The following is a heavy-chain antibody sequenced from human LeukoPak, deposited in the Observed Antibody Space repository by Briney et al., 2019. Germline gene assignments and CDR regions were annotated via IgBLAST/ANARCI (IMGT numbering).Heavy chain of an antibody. J-gene: IGHJ5*02. D-gene: IGHD1-26*01. CDR1: GYTLTELS. CDR2: FDPEDGET. CDR3: ETGTLVEARIQDHWFDP. Sequence: GASVKVSCKVSGYTLTELSMHWVRQAPGKGLEWMGGFDPEDGETIYAQKFQGRVTMTEDTSTDTAYMELSSLRSEDTAVYYCETGTLVEARIQDHWFDPWGQGTLVTVSS. V-gene: IGHV1-24*01.